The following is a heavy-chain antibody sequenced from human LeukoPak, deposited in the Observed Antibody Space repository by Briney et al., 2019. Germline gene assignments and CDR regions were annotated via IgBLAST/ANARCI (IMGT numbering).Heavy chain of an antibody. CDR1: GGSFSGYY. CDR3: ARAAQGWGQRLRSVRSPTWFDP. V-gene: IGHV4-34*01. Sequence: SETLSLTCAVYGGSFSGYYWSWIRQPPGKGLEWIGEINHSGSTNYNPSLKSRVTISVDTSKNQFSLKLSSVTAADTAVYYCARAAQGWGQRLRSVRSPTWFDPWGQGTLVTVSS. J-gene: IGHJ5*02. D-gene: IGHD6-25*01. CDR2: INHSGST.